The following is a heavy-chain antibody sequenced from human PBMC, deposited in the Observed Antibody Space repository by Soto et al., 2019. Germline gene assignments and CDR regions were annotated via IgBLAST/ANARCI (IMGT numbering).Heavy chain of an antibody. CDR3: AREEYYAGSGAFFDY. Sequence: QVQLVQSGAEVKKPGSSVKVSCKASGGTFSSYTISWVRQAPGQGLEWMGRIIPILGIANYAQKFQGRVTTTADKSTGTAYMELSSLRSEDTAVYYCAREEYYAGSGAFFDYWGQGTLVTVSS. V-gene: IGHV1-69*08. CDR1: GGTFSSYT. CDR2: IIPILGIA. J-gene: IGHJ4*02. D-gene: IGHD3-10*01.